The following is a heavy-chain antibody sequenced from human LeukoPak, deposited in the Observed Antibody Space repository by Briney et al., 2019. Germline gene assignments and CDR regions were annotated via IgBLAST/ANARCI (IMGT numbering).Heavy chain of an antibody. CDR2: ISISGSTI. CDR1: GFTFTDYY. D-gene: IGHD1-26*01. CDR3: ERGLLRSGSYYANGPDY. Sequence: PGGSLRLSCAASGFTFTDYYISWIRQAPGKGLECVSYISISGSTIYYADSVKGRFTISRDHAKNSLYLQMNSLRAEDTAVYYCERGLLRSGSYYANGPDYWGQGTLVTVSS. V-gene: IGHV3-11*01. J-gene: IGHJ4*02.